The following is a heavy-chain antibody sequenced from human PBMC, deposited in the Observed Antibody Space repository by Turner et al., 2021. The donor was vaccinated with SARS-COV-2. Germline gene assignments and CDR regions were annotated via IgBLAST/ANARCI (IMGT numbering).Heavy chain of an antibody. Sequence: QVQLVQSGAAVKKPGASVTVSCRASGYTFTGYYMHWVRQAPGQGLGWMGWINTNSGGTNYAKKFQGRVTMTRETSISTAYMELSRLRSDDTAVYYCAVPPGAEVEQDYAFDIWGQGTMVTVSS. CDR3: AVPPGAEVEQDYAFDI. D-gene: IGHD1-1*01. CDR2: INTNSGGT. V-gene: IGHV1-2*02. CDR1: GYTFTGYY. J-gene: IGHJ3*02.